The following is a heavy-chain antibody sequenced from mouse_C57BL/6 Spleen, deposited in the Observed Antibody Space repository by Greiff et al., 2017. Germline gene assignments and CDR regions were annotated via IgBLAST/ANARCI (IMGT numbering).Heavy chain of an antibody. CDR3: ARGDDYLRYFDV. CDR1: GFSLTSYG. Sequence: VQVVESGPGLVQPSQSLSITCTVSGFSLTSYGVHWVRQSPGKGLEWLGVIWSGGSTDYNAAFISRLSISKDNSKSQVFFKMNSLQADDTAIYYCARGDDYLRYFDVWGTGTTVTVSS. V-gene: IGHV2-2*01. D-gene: IGHD2-4*01. CDR2: IWSGGST. J-gene: IGHJ1*03.